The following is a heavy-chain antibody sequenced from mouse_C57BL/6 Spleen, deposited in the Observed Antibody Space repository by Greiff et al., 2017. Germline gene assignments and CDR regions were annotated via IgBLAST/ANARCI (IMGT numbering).Heavy chain of an antibody. CDR2: IYPGDGDT. J-gene: IGHJ4*01. D-gene: IGHD2-13*01. CDR3: ARAKIEGDESMDY. Sequence: LEESGPELVKPGASVKISCTASGYAFSSSWMNWVKQRPGKGLEWIGRIYPGDGDTNYNGKFKGKATLTADQSSSTAYMQLSSLTSEDSAVYCCARAKIEGDESMDYWGQGTSVTVSA. CDR1: GYAFSSSW. V-gene: IGHV1-82*01.